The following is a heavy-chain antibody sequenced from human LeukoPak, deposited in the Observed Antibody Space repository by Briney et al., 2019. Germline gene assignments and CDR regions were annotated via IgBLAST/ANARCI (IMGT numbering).Heavy chain of an antibody. J-gene: IGHJ4*02. CDR2: IYYRGST. CDR1: GGSISSYY. D-gene: IGHD6-13*01. Sequence: SETLSLTCTVSGGSISSYYWSWIRQPPEKGLEWIAYIYYRGSTNYNPSLKSRVTISIDTSKNQFSLKLSSVTAADTAVYYCARVPLHRLAAAGNYYFDYWGQGTLVTVSS. V-gene: IGHV4-59*01. CDR3: ARVPLHRLAAAGNYYFDY.